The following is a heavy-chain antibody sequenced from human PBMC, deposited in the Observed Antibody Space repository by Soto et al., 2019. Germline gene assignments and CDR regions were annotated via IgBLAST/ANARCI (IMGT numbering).Heavy chain of an antibody. CDR3: ARSPNYYYYGFDV. Sequence: SETLSLTCTVSGGSVSSGDYFWSWLRLSPGRRLEWIAYIYYSGSTNYNPSLKSRATISVDTSKTQVSLTLTSMTTADAALYYCARSPNYYYYGFDVWGQGTAVTVSS. V-gene: IGHV4-61*08. D-gene: IGHD3-10*01. CDR1: GGSVSSGDYF. J-gene: IGHJ6*02. CDR2: IYYSGST.